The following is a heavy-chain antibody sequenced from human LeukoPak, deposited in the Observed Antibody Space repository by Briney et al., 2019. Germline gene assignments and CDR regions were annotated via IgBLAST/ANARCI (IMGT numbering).Heavy chain of an antibody. Sequence: GGSLRLSCAASGFTFSTYSMNWVRQAPGKGLEWVLSISSGSTYVYYVDSVKGRFTISRDNAKNSLYLQMNSLRAEDTAVYYCARDPGGATTEFDYWGQGTLVTVSS. CDR2: ISSGSTYV. D-gene: IGHD1-26*01. J-gene: IGHJ4*02. CDR3: ARDPGGATTEFDY. V-gene: IGHV3-21*01. CDR1: GFTFSTYS.